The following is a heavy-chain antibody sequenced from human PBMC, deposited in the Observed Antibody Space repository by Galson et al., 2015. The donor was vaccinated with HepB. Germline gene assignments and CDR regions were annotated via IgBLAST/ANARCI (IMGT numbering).Heavy chain of an antibody. CDR1: GYTFTSYD. D-gene: IGHD2-2*01. CDR3: ARGRSVVPAAIAYYYYYYMDV. CDR2: MNPNSGNT. Sequence: SVKVSCKASGYTFTSYDINWVRQATGQGLEWMGWMNPNSGNTGYAQKFQGRVTMTRNTSISTAYMELSSLRSEDTAVYYCARGRSVVPAAIAYYYYYYMDVWGKGTTVTVSS. V-gene: IGHV1-8*01. J-gene: IGHJ6*03.